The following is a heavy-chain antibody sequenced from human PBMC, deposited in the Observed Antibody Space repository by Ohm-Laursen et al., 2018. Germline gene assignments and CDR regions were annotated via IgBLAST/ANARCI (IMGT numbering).Heavy chain of an antibody. V-gene: IGHV4-4*07. J-gene: IGHJ4*02. CDR1: GGSISNYY. D-gene: IGHD3-16*01. Sequence: GTLSLTCNVSGGSISNYYWSWIRQPAGKGLEWVGRMYSSGSTNYNPSLKSRVTMSIDTSKSQFSLKVNSVTAADTAVYYCARSFDTYYFDLWGQGTLATVSS. CDR2: MYSSGST. CDR3: ARSFDTYYFDL.